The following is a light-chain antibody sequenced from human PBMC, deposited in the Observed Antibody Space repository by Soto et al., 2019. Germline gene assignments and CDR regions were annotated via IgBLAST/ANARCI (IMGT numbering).Light chain of an antibody. J-gene: IGLJ3*02. Sequence: HSALTQPASVSGSPGQSITISCTGTSSDVGAYNYVSWYQQHPGKAPKLMIYEVSNRPSGVSNRFSGSKSGNTASLTISGLQAEDEADYYCSSYTTSRTRVFGGGTKLTVL. V-gene: IGLV2-14*01. CDR1: SSDVGAYNY. CDR2: EVS. CDR3: SSYTTSRTRV.